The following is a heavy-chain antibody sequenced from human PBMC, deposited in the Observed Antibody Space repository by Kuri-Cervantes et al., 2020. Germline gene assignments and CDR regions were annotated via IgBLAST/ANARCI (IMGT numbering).Heavy chain of an antibody. V-gene: IGHV3-74*01. CDR1: GFTFSSYW. CDR3: ATDVASHVGASSY. CDR2: INSDGSST. D-gene: IGHD1-26*01. J-gene: IGHJ4*02. Sequence: GESLKISCAASGFTFSSYWMHWVRQAPGKGLVWVSRINSDGSSTSYADSVKGRFTISRDNAKNTLYLQMNSLRAEDTAVYYCATDVASHVGASSYWGQGTLVTVSS.